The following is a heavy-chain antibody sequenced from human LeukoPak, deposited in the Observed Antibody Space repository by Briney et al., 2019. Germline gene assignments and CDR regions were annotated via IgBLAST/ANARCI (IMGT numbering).Heavy chain of an antibody. CDR1: GFTFSSYG. D-gene: IGHD3-10*01. CDR3: ARGPSSRNVGNFDY. V-gene: IGHV3-30*03. CDR2: ISYDGSNK. Sequence: GGSLSLSCAASGFTFSSYGMHWVRQAPGKGLEWVAVISYDGSNKYYADSVQGRFTISRYNAKNSLYLQMNSLRAEDTAVYYCARGPSSRNVGNFDYWGQGTLVTVSS. J-gene: IGHJ4*02.